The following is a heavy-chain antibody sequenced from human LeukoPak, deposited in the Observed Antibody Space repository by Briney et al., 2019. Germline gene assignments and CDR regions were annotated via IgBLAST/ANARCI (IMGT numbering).Heavy chain of an antibody. V-gene: IGHV3-30-3*01. Sequence: GGSLRLSCAASGFTFSSYAMHWVRQAPGKGLEWVAVISYDGSNKYYADSVKGRFTISRDNSKNTLYVQVNSLGTEDTAAYYCAKGSYYDSSGSFYSDYWGQGTLVTVSS. D-gene: IGHD3-22*01. CDR2: ISYDGSNK. CDR3: AKGSYYDSSGSFYSDY. CDR1: GFTFSSYA. J-gene: IGHJ4*02.